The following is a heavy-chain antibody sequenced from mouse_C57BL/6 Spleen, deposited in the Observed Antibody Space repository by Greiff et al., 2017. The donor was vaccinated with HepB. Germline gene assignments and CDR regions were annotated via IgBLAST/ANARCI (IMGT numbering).Heavy chain of an antibody. J-gene: IGHJ1*03. CDR3: ARPYDGRDYWDFDV. V-gene: IGHV1-50*01. D-gene: IGHD2-3*01. CDR2: IDPSDSYT. CDR1: GYTFTSYW. Sequence: QVQLQQPGSELVKPGASVKLSCKASGYTFTSYWMQWVKQRPGQGLEWIGEIDPSDSYTNYNPKFKGKATLTVDTSSSTAYMQLSSLTSEDSAVYYCARPYDGRDYWDFDVWGTVTTVTVSS.